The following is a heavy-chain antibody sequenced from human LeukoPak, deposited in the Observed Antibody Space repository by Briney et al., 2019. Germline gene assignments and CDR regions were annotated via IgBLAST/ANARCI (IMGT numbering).Heavy chain of an antibody. V-gene: IGHV3-9*01. CDR2: ISWNSGSI. J-gene: IGHJ5*02. CDR3: AKSLDSSSWYDGNWFDP. CDR1: GFTFDDYA. D-gene: IGHD6-13*01. Sequence: GGPLRLSCAASGFTFDDYAMHWVRQPPGKGLEWVSGISWNSGSIGYADSVKGRFTISRDNAKNSLYLQMNSLRAEDTALYYCAKSLDSSSWYDGNWFDPWGQGTLVTVSS.